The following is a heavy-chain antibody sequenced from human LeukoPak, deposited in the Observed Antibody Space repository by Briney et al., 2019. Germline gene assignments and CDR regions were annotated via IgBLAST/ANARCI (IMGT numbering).Heavy chain of an antibody. CDR2: IYYSGST. Sequence: SETLSLTCIVSGGSISSYYWSWIRQPPGKGLEWIGYIYYSGSTNYNPSLKSRVTISVDTSKNQFSLKLSSVTAADTAVCYCARGGLFLWSGYSPSHGDPNWFDPWGQGTLVTVSS. CDR1: GGSISSYY. D-gene: IGHD3-3*01. J-gene: IGHJ5*02. V-gene: IGHV4-59*01. CDR3: ARGGLFLWSGYSPSHGDPNWFDP.